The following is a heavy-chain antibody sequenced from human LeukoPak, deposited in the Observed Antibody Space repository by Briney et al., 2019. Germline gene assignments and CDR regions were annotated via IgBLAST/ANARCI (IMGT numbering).Heavy chain of an antibody. CDR2: IFYSGTT. J-gene: IGHJ4*02. D-gene: IGHD2-2*01. CDR1: GGSINSFD. CDR3: ARGPSTGFDR. V-gene: IGHV4-59*01. Sequence: PSETLSLTCKVSGGSINSFDWGWIRQAPGKGLEFIGHIFYSGTTNYNPSLRSRVTLSVDSSKKFFSLKLTSVTAGDTAVYYCARGPSTGFDRWGQGTLVTVS.